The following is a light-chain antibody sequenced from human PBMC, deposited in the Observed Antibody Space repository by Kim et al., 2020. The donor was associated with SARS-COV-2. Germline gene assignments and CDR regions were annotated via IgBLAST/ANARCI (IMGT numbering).Light chain of an antibody. CDR1: NIGSKS. CDR2: YDS. V-gene: IGLV3-21*04. CDR3: QGWDSSSDHWV. J-gene: IGLJ3*02. Sequence: SSELTQPPSVSVAPGKTARITCGGNNIGSKSVHWYQQKPGQAPVLVIYYDSDRPSGIPERFSGSNSGNTATLTIRRVEAGDEADYYCQGWDSSSDHWVFG.